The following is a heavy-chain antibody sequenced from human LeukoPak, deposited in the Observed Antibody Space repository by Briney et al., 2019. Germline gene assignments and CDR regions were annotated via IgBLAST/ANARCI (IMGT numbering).Heavy chain of an antibody. V-gene: IGHV3-74*01. CDR2: INSDGSST. CDR3: ARVSGYYDFWSGYYEPIFDY. Sequence: GGSLRLSCAASGFTFSSYWMHWVRPAPGKGLVWVSRINSDGSSTSYADSVKGRFTISRDNAKNTLYLQMNSLRAEDTAVYYCARVSGYYDFWSGYYEPIFDYWGQGTLVTVSS. CDR1: GFTFSSYW. J-gene: IGHJ4*02. D-gene: IGHD3-3*01.